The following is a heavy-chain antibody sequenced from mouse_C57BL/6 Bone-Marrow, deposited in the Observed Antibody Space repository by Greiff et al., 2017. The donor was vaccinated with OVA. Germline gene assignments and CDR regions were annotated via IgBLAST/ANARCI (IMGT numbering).Heavy chain of an antibody. CDR2: IYPRSGNT. Sequence: QVQLQQSGAELARPGASVKLSCKASGYTFPSYGISWVKQRTGQGLEWIGEIYPRSGNTYYNEKFKGKATLTADKSSSTAYMELRSLTSEDSAVYFCARSPITTVGDWYFDVWGTGTTVTVSS. CDR1: GYTFPSYG. D-gene: IGHD1-1*01. V-gene: IGHV1-81*01. J-gene: IGHJ1*03. CDR3: ARSPITTVGDWYFDV.